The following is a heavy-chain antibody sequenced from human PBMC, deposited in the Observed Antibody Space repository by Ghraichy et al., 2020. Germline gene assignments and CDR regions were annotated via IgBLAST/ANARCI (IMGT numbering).Heavy chain of an antibody. CDR2: INRFSSTI. CDR3: ARDFIMVGSPSIRKDFDY. CDR1: GFTFSDYS. D-gene: IGHD1-26*01. V-gene: IGHV3-48*01. J-gene: IGHJ4*02. Sequence: GESLNISCAASGFTFSDYSMNWVRQAPGKGLEWVAYINRFSSTIYYADSVKGRFTISRNNVKNSLYLQMNSLRAEDTAVYYCARDFIMVGSPSIRKDFDYWGQGTLVTVSS.